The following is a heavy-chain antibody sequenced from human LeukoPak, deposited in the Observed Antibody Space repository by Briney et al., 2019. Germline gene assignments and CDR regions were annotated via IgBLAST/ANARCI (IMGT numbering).Heavy chain of an antibody. V-gene: IGHV4-31*11. CDR3: ARDPLPADAFDI. Sequence: SETLSLTCAVYGGSFSGYYWSWIRQHPGKGLEWIGYIYYSGSTYYNPSLKSRVTISVDTSKNQFSLKLSSVTAADTAVYYCARDPLPADAFDIWGQGTMVTVSS. J-gene: IGHJ3*02. CDR2: IYYSGST. CDR1: GGSFSGYY.